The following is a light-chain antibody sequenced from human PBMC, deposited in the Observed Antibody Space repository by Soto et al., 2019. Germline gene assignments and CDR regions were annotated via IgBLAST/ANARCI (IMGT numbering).Light chain of an antibody. CDR3: LQYNSYPYT. Sequence: IEMTQSPSSLSASFGDTATITCRASQDIRNELAWYQQKPGTAPKLLIYAASSLHSGVPSRFRGSGSGTDFTLTISGLPPEDFETYYCLQYNSYPYTFGQGTRLEIK. V-gene: IGKV1-6*02. J-gene: IGKJ5*01. CDR2: AAS. CDR1: QDIRNE.